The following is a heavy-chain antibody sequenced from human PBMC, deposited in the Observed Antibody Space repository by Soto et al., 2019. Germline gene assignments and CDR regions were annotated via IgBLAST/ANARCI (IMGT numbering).Heavy chain of an antibody. CDR3: ARDRRDFTVTLD. CDR2: ISSSSSYI. V-gene: IGHV3-21*01. CDR1: GFTFSSYS. Sequence: GGSLRLSCAASGFTFSSYSMNWVRQAPGKGLEWVSSISSSSSYIYYADSVKGRFTISRDNAKNSLYLQMNSLRAEDTAVYYCARDRRDFTVTLDWGQGTLVTISS. D-gene: IGHD4-17*01. J-gene: IGHJ4*02.